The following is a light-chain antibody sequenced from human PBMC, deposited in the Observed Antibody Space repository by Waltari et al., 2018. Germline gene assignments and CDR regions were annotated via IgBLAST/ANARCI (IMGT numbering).Light chain of an antibody. CDR1: QSVSSN. CDR3: QQYNNWPPPVT. CDR2: GDS. V-gene: IGKV3-15*01. Sequence: EIVMTQSPATLSVSPGERATLSCRASQSVSSNLAWYQQTPGQAPRLLIHGDSTRATSIPARFSVSGSGTEFTLTISSMQSEDFAVYYCQQYNNWPPPVTFGQGTRLEIK. J-gene: IGKJ5*01.